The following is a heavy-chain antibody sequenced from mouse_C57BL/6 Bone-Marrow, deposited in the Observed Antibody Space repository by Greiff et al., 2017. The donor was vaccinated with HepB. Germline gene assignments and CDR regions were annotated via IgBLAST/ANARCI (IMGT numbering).Heavy chain of an antibody. D-gene: IGHD1-1*01. CDR1: GFTFSDYG. CDR3: AREVYYYGSSYAMDY. V-gene: IGHV5-17*01. CDR2: ISSGISNI. Sequence: EVHLVESGGGLVKPGGSLKLSCAASGFTFSDYGMHWVRQAPEKGLEWVAYISSGISNIYYADTVKGRFTISRDNAKNTLFLQMTSLRSEDTAMYYCAREVYYYGSSYAMDYWGQGASVTVSS. J-gene: IGHJ4*01.